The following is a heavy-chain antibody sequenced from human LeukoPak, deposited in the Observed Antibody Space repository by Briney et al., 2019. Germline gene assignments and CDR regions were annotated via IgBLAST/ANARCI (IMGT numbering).Heavy chain of an antibody. CDR3: ARDHRVPPPYYYYYYMDV. Sequence: GASVKVSCKSSGYTFTGYYMHWVRQAPGQGLEWMGRINPNSGGTNYAQKFQGRVTMTRDTSISTAYMELSRLRSDNTAVYYCARDHRVPPPYYYYYYMDVWGKGTTVTVSS. V-gene: IGHV1-2*06. CDR1: GYTFTGYY. CDR2: INPNSGGT. J-gene: IGHJ6*03.